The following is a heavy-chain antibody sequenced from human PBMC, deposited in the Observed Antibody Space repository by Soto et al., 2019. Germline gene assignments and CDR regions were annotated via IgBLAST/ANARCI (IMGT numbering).Heavy chain of an antibody. D-gene: IGHD5-12*01. CDR1: GFTFSSYS. J-gene: IGHJ5*02. CDR2: ISSSSSTI. Sequence: EVQLVESGGGLVQPGGSLRLSCAASGFTFSSYSMNWVRQAPGKGLEWVSYISSSSSTIYYADSVKGRFTISRDNAKNSLYMQMNSLRAEDTALYYCARREYSGYDAWGQGTPVIVSS. CDR3: ARREYSGYDA. V-gene: IGHV3-48*01.